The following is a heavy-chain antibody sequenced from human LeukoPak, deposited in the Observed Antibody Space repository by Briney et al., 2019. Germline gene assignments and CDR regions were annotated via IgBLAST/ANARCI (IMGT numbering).Heavy chain of an antibody. CDR2: IYYSGST. CDR1: GGSISSSSYY. J-gene: IGHJ5*02. CDR3: ARGGIVGSRTNWFDP. V-gene: IGHV4-39*07. Sequence: SETLSLTCTVSGGSISSSSYYWGWIRQPPGKGLEWIGSIYYSGSTYYNPSLKSRVTISLDTSKSQFSLKLTSVTPADTAVYYCARGGIVGSRTNWFDPWGQGILVTVSS. D-gene: IGHD1-26*01.